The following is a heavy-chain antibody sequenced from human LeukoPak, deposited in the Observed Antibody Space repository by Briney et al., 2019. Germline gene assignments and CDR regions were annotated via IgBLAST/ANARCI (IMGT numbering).Heavy chain of an antibody. Sequence: SVKVSCKASGYTFTSYYMHWVRQAPGQGLEWMGGIIPMFATPNYAQKFQGRVTITADESTSTAYMELSSLRSEDTAIYYYATTPGKLWFGELSRWGQGALVTVSS. V-gene: IGHV1-69*13. D-gene: IGHD3-10*01. CDR3: ATTPGKLWFGELSR. CDR1: GYTFTSYY. J-gene: IGHJ4*02. CDR2: IIPMFATP.